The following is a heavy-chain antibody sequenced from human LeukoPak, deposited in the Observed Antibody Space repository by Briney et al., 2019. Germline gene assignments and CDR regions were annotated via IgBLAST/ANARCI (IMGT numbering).Heavy chain of an antibody. CDR3: ARDVRYGDYFYYYYMDV. J-gene: IGHJ6*03. D-gene: IGHD4-17*01. V-gene: IGHV3-7*01. CDR1: GFTFSSYW. CDR2: INQDGSEK. Sequence: GGSLRLSCAASGFTFSSYWMSWVRQAPGKGLEWVANINQDGSEKYYVDSVKGRFTISRDNAKKSLYLQMNSLRAEDTAVYYCARDVRYGDYFYYYYMDVWGKGTTVTVSS.